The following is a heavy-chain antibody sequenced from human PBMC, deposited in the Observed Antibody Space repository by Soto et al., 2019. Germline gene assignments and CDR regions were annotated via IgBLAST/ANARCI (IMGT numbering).Heavy chain of an antibody. V-gene: IGHV3-30-3*01. CDR1: GFTFSSYA. D-gene: IGHD2-2*02. J-gene: IGHJ6*02. CDR3: ARDLVPAAIGALDYYYYGMDV. CDR2: ISYDGSNK. Sequence: QVQLVESGGGVVQPGRSLRLSCAASGFTFSSYAMHWVRQAPGKGLEWVAVISYDGSNKYYADSVKGRFTISRDNSKNTLYLQMNSLRAEDTAVYYCARDLVPAAIGALDYYYYGMDVWGQGTTVTVSS.